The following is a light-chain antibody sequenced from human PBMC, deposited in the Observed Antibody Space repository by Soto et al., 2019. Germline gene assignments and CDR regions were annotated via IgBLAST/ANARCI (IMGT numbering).Light chain of an antibody. CDR2: DAS. Sequence: EIVLTQSPVTLSLSPGERATLSCRASQSFSSYLAWYQQKPGQAPRLLIYDASKRATSIPARFSGRGSGTDFTLTISSLDPEDFAVYYCQQRSNWPPVITFGQGTRLEIK. CDR1: QSFSSY. CDR3: QQRSNWPPVIT. J-gene: IGKJ5*01. V-gene: IGKV3-11*01.